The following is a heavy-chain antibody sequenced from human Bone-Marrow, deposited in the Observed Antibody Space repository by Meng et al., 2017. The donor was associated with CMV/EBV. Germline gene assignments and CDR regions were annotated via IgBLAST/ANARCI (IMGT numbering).Heavy chain of an antibody. V-gene: IGHV3-21*01. CDR2: ISSSSSYI. J-gene: IGHJ4*02. CDR3: ARDRRPYSSANDY. CDR1: GFTFTSYS. D-gene: IGHD6-19*01. Sequence: AASGFTFTSYSMNWVRQAPGKGLEWVSSISSSSSYIDYADSVKGRFTISRDNAKNSLYLQMNSLRAEDTAVYYCARDRRPYSSANDYWGQGTLVTVSS.